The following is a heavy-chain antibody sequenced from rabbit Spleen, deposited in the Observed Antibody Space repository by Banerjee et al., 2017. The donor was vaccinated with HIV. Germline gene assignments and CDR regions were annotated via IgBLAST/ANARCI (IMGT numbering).Heavy chain of an antibody. CDR1: GFDLDSYCY. Sequence: QSLEESGGGLVKPGGTLTLTCKASGFDLDSYCYMCWVRQAPGKGLEWIACIYTGDGSTYYASWAKGRFTITRSTSLNTVTLQLNSLTAADTATYFCARWGGNADDADDLNLWGPGTLVTVS. CDR3: ARWGGNADDADDLNL. D-gene: IGHD4-1*01. CDR2: IYTGDGST. V-gene: IGHV1S43*01. J-gene: IGHJ4*01.